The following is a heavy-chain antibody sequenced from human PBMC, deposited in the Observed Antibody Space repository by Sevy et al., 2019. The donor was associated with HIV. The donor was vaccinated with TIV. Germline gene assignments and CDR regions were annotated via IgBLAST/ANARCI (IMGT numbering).Heavy chain of an antibody. CDR2: FDPEDGET. V-gene: IGHV1-24*01. Sequence: ASVKVSCKVSGYTLTGLSMHWVRQAPGKGLEWMGSFDPEDGETIYEQNFQGRVTMTEDTSTDTAYMEMSSLSSEDTAVYFCATTKDYYDSSGCPFDYWGQGTLVTVSS. J-gene: IGHJ4*02. D-gene: IGHD3-22*01. CDR3: ATTKDYYDSSGCPFDY. CDR1: GYTLTGLS.